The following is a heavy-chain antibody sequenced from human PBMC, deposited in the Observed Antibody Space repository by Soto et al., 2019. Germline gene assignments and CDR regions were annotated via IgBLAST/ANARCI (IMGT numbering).Heavy chain of an antibody. D-gene: IGHD3-22*01. Sequence: FSGHYWSWIRQPPGKGLEWIGDTTHSGGTSYNPTLHSLVTISADTSKSHFSLKLTSVTAGDRAVYDCARGSVATVDSSGFSKYWGQGTPVTVSS. J-gene: IGHJ4*02. CDR3: ARGSVATVDSSGFSKY. CDR1: FSGHY. CDR2: TTHSGGT. V-gene: IGHV4-34*01.